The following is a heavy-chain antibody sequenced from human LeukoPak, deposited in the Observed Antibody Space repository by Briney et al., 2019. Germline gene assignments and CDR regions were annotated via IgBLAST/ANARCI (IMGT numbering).Heavy chain of an antibody. Sequence: GGFLRFSCAASGFIFTSYGLHWVRQAPGKVLGWVGVISYDGTNKYYADSEKGRFTISRDNSKNTVYLQMNSRRVVDTAVHYCARETMAASGWFHPGGEGTLVTVSS. CDR2: ISYDGTNK. CDR3: ARETMAASGWFHP. CDR1: GFIFTSYG. J-gene: IGHJ5*02. D-gene: IGHD6-13*01. V-gene: IGHV3-30*03.